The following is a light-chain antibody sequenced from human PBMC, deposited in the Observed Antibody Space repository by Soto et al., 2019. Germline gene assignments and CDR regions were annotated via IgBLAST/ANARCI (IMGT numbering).Light chain of an antibody. CDR3: QQYNTWPLT. CDR2: GAS. J-gene: IGKJ4*01. CDR1: QSVDSN. V-gene: IGKV3-15*01. Sequence: EIMMTQSPATLSVYPGERATLSCRASQSVDSNLAWYQQKPGQAPRLLIHGASYRATGIPDRFSGRGSGTEFTLAISRLQSEDFAVYYCQQYNTWPLTFGGATKV.